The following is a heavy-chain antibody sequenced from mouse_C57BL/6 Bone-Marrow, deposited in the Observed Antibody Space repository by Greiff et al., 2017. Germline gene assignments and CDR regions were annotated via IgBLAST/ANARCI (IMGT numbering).Heavy chain of an antibody. CDR1: GYTFTDYY. Sequence: EVQLQQSGPELVKPGASVKISCKASGYTFTDYYMNWVKQSPGQSLEWIGDINPNNGGTSYNQKFKGKATLTVDKSSSTAYMELRSLTSEDSAVXYGARYGDYDYDGGNFDYWGQGTTLTVSS. CDR3: ARYGDYDYDGGNFDY. CDR2: INPNNGGT. V-gene: IGHV1-26*01. D-gene: IGHD2-4*01. J-gene: IGHJ2*01.